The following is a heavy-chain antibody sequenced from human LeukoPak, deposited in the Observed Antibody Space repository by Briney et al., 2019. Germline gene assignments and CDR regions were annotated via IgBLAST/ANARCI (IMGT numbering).Heavy chain of an antibody. CDR3: TRVGYIDEGIDY. Sequence: SGGSLRLSCAASGFTVSSNYMSWVRQAPGKGLEWVANIKQDGSKKSYVDSVKGRFTISRDNAKNSLYLQMNSLRAEDTAIYYCTRVGYIDEGIDYWGQGTLVTVPS. J-gene: IGHJ4*02. V-gene: IGHV3-7*04. CDR1: GFTVSSNY. CDR2: IKQDGSKK. D-gene: IGHD5-24*01.